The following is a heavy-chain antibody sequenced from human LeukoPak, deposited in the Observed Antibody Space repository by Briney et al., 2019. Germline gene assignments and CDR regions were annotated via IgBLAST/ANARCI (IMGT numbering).Heavy chain of an antibody. Sequence: PSETLSLTCSVSGGSISGYYWSWIRQPPGKGLEWIGYIHYSGSTHYNPSLKSRVTISVDTSKNQFSLNLSSVTAADTAVYYCARGQLWLSYYYMDVWGKGTTVSISS. V-gene: IGHV4-59*08. CDR1: GGSISGYY. CDR3: ARGQLWLSYYYMDV. D-gene: IGHD5-18*01. J-gene: IGHJ6*03. CDR2: IHYSGST.